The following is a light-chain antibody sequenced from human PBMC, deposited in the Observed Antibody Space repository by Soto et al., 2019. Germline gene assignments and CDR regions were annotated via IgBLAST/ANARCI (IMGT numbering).Light chain of an antibody. CDR3: QQYNDWPPRT. V-gene: IGKV3-15*01. J-gene: IGKJ1*01. CDR2: GAS. CDR1: QSINSN. Sequence: EIVMTQSPATLSVSPGERATLSCRASQSINSNFAWYQQKPGQAPRLLIYGASTRATAIPARFSGSGSGTDFTLTISILQSEDFAVYCCQQYNDWPPRTFGQGTKVEIK.